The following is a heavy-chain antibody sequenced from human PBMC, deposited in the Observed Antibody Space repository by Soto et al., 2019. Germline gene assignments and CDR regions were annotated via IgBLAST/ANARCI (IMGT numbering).Heavy chain of an antibody. CDR3: AKDFTPDGYWDFDY. V-gene: IGHV3-23*01. CDR2: VLQTGSST. CDR1: GFTSSTYT. J-gene: IGHJ4*02. D-gene: IGHD4-17*01. Sequence: SGGSLRLSCAASGFTSSTYTMSWVRQPPGRGLEWVSAVLQTGSSTFYADSVKGRFTISRDNSKNTLYLQMNNLRAEDTAVYYCAKDFTPDGYWDFDYWGQGTLVTVSS.